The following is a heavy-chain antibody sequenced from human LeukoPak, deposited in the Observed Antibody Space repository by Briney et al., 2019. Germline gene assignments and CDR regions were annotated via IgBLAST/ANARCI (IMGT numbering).Heavy chain of an antibody. V-gene: IGHV1-69*13. J-gene: IGHJ4*02. CDR1: GGTFISYA. CDR3: ARGGVVPAAPFDY. D-gene: IGHD2-2*01. CDR2: IIPIFGTA. Sequence: GASVTVSFKASGGTFISYAISWVRQAPGQGLEWMGGIIPIFGTANYAQKFQGRVTITADESTSTAYMELSSLRSEDTAVYYCARGGVVPAAPFDYWGQGTLVTVSS.